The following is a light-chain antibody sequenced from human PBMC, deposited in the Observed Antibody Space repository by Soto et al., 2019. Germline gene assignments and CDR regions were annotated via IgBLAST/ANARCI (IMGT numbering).Light chain of an antibody. CDR2: DTF. CDR3: QAYDNSLGVSVL. CDR1: SSNIGAGYD. V-gene: IGLV1-40*01. Sequence: QSPVTQPPSVSGAPGQTVTISCRESSSNIGAGYDVHWYQHLPGTVPKLVIYDTFNRPSGVPDRFSGSKSGTSASLAITGLQAEDEADYYCQAYDNSLGVSVLFGGGTKVTVL. J-gene: IGLJ3*02.